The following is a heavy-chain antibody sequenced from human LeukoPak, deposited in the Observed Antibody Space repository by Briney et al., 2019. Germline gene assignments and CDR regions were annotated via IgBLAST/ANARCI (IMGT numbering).Heavy chain of an antibody. J-gene: IGHJ4*02. CDR2: INSDGSST. CDR3: ARSLGYCSSTSCYKSGSHY. CDR1: GFTFSSYW. D-gene: IGHD2-2*02. Sequence: PGGSLRLSCAASGFTFSSYWMHWVRQAPGKGLVWVSRINSDGSSTSYADSVKGRFTISRDNAKNTLYLQMNSLRAEDTAVYYCARSLGYCSSTSCYKSGSHYWGQGTLVTVSS. V-gene: IGHV3-74*01.